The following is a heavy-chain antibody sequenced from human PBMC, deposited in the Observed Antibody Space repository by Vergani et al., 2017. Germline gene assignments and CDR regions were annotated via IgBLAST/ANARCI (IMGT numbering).Heavy chain of an antibody. CDR2: INYVGRT. J-gene: IGHJ4*02. D-gene: IGHD1-26*01. CDR3: ARDSAVGGTFDS. V-gene: IGHV4-34*02. Sequence: QVQLQQWGAGVVKPSGTLCLTCAVFGESFSSFYWSWIRQPPGKGLEWIGSINYVGRTYYIPSLQSRATVFVDTSKNQFSLNLTSVTAADTAVYYCARDSAVGGTFDSWGQGTLVSVSS. CDR1: GESFSSFY.